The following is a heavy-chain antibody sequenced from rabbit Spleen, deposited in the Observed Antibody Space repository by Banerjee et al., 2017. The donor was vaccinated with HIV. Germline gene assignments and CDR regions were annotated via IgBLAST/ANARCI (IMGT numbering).Heavy chain of an antibody. CDR2: INAVTGKA. J-gene: IGHJ4*01. CDR1: GVSFNSGYD. CDR3: ARDLVGVIGWNFYL. D-gene: IGHD1-1*01. V-gene: IGHV1S45*01. Sequence: EQLEESGGGLVKPEGSLTLTCKASGVSFNSGYDMCWVRQAPGKGLEWIACINAVTGKAVYASWAKGRFTFSKSSSTTVTLQMTSLTGADRAAYFCARDLVGVIGWNFYLWGQGTLVTVS.